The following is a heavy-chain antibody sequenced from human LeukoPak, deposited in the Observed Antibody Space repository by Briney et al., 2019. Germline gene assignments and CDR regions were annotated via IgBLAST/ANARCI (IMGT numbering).Heavy chain of an antibody. D-gene: IGHD7-27*01. CDR3: TTQQGSWALNY. CDR1: GFTFSSYS. V-gene: IGHV3-15*07. J-gene: IGHJ4*02. Sequence: PGGSLRLSCAASGFTFSSYSMNWVRQAPGKGLEWVGLIRRKTDTGTTDYAAPVKGRFTISRDDSKNTLYLQMNGLKTEDTAVYYCTTQQGSWALNYWGQGVLVTVSS. CDR2: IRRKTDTGTT.